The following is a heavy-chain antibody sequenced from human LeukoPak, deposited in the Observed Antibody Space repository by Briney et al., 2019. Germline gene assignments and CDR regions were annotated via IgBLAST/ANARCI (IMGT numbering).Heavy chain of an antibody. CDR1: GGSISSYY. D-gene: IGHD6-13*01. CDR3: ASGYSTIVDAFDI. V-gene: IGHV4-59*08. J-gene: IGHJ3*02. CDR2: IYYSGST. Sequence: SETLSLTCTVSGGSISSYYWSWIRQPPGKGLEWIGYIYYSGSTNYNPSLKSRVTISVDASKNQFSLKLSSVTAADTAVYYCASGYSTIVDAFDIWGQGTMVTVSS.